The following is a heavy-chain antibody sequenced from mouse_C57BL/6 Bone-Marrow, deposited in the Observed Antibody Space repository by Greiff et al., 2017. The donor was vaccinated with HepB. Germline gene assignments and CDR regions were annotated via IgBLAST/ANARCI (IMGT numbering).Heavy chain of an antibody. CDR3: TRPNYYGSSFQLAWFAY. CDR1: GFNIKDDY. D-gene: IGHD1-1*01. Sequence: DVKLQESGAELVRPGASVKLSCTASGFNIKDDYMHWVKQRPEQGLEWIGWIDPENGDTEYASKFQGKATITADTSSNTAYLQLSSLTSEDTAVYYCTRPNYYGSSFQLAWFAYWGQGTLVTVSA. V-gene: IGHV14-4*01. J-gene: IGHJ3*01. CDR2: IDPENGDT.